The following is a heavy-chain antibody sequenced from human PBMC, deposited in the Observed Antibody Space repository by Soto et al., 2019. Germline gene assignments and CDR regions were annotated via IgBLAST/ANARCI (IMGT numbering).Heavy chain of an antibody. V-gene: IGHV4-4*02. CDR2: IYHSGST. D-gene: IGHD6-13*01. CDR1: GGSISSSNW. Sequence: PSETLSLTCAVSGGSISSSNWWSWVRQPPGKGLEWIGEIYHSGSTNYNPSLKSRVTISVDKSKDQFSLKLSSVTAADTAVYYCARAEGIAAAGHHYYYGMDVWGQGTTVTVSS. CDR3: ARAEGIAAAGHHYYYGMDV. J-gene: IGHJ6*02.